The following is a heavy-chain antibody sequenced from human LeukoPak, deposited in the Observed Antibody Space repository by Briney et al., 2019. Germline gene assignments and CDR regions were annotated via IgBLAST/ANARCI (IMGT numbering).Heavy chain of an antibody. CDR1: GYSFTSFW. D-gene: IGHD2-15*01. V-gene: IGHV5-51*01. CDR2: IHPGDAKT. CDR3: ARALYGYGMDV. Sequence: GESLQISCQGSGYSFTSFWIAWVRQRPGKGLEWMGIIHPGDAKTKYSPSFQGQVTISADKSISTAYLQWSSLKASDTAIYYCARALYGYGMDVWGQGTTVTVSS. J-gene: IGHJ6*02.